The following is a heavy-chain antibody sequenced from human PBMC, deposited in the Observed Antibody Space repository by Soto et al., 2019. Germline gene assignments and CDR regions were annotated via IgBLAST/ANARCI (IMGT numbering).Heavy chain of an antibody. D-gene: IGHD6-13*01. CDR3: AKDRCASGCSWYAGFDP. J-gene: IGHJ5*02. CDR2: ISYDGSNK. Sequence: QVQLVESGGGVVQPGRSLRLSCAASGFTFSSYGMHWVRQAPGKGLEWVAVISYDGSNKYYADSVKGRFTISRDNSKNTLYLKMNSLRAEDTAVYYWAKDRCASGCSWYAGFDPWGQGTLVTVSS. V-gene: IGHV3-30*18. CDR1: GFTFSSYG.